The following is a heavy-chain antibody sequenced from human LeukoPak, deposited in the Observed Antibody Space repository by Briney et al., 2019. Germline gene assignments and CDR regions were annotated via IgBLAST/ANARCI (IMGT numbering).Heavy chain of an antibody. Sequence: ASVKVSCKAFGYTFTGYYMHWVRPAPGQGLGWMGWINPNSGGTNYAQKFQGRVTMTRDTSISTAYMELSRLRSDDTAVYYCARALTSSSWYRYWGQGTLVTVSS. V-gene: IGHV1-2*02. CDR2: INPNSGGT. J-gene: IGHJ4*02. CDR3: ARALTSSSWYRY. CDR1: GYTFTGYY. D-gene: IGHD6-13*01.